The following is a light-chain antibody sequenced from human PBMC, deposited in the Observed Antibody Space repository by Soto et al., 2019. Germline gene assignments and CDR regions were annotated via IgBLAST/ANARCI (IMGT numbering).Light chain of an antibody. CDR1: QSIGNY. J-gene: IGKJ3*01. Sequence: EVVLTQSPATLSLSPGEGATLSCKASQSIGNYLAWYQQKPGQAPRLLIYATSNRATGIPARSSGSGSGTDFTLTISSLEPEDFAVYYCQQRSSWPFTFGPGTKVDIK. CDR3: QQRSSWPFT. V-gene: IGKV3-11*01. CDR2: ATS.